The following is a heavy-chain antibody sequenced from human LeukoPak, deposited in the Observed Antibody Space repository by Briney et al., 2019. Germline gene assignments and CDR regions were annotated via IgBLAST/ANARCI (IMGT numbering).Heavy chain of an antibody. V-gene: IGHV4-39*01. Sequence: PSETLSLTCSVSGDSISRSDSYWDWIRQPPGKGLEWIGTIYYSGRTYYSPSLKSRVTMSVDTSNNQFSLNLRSVTAADTAVYYCARRRYYDGRGYLDWGQGTLLSVSS. CDR1: GDSISRSDSY. CDR3: ARRRYYDGRGYLD. D-gene: IGHD3-22*01. J-gene: IGHJ1*01. CDR2: IYYSGRT.